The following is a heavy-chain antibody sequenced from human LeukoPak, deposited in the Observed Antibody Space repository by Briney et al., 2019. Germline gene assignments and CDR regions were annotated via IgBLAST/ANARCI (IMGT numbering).Heavy chain of an antibody. J-gene: IGHJ5*02. CDR1: GYTFTSYG. Sequence: ASVKVSCKASGYTFTSYGISWVRQAPGQGLEWMGWISAYNGNTNYAQKLQGRVTMTTDTSTSTAYMELRSLRSDDTAVYYCARGLEEWELPGWFDPWGQGTLVTVSS. CDR2: ISAYNGNT. CDR3: ARGLEEWELPGWFDP. V-gene: IGHV1-18*01. D-gene: IGHD1-26*01.